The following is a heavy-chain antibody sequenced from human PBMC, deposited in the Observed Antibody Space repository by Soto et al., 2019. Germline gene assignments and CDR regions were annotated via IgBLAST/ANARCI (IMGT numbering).Heavy chain of an antibody. CDR3: ARVTTGQKTWIQLGTGYYDGMDV. CDR1: GYTFTSYD. CDR2: MNPNSGNT. D-gene: IGHD5-18*01. J-gene: IGHJ6*02. V-gene: IGHV1-8*01. Sequence: XSVQVSCRASGYTFTSYDINWVRQATGKVREWVGWMNPNSGNTGYAQKFQGRVTMTRNTSISTAYMELSSLRSEDTAVYYCARVTTGQKTWIQLGTGYYDGMDVCGQGTTV.